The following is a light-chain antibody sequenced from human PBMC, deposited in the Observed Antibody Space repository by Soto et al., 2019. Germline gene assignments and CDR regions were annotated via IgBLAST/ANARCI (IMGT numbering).Light chain of an antibody. CDR3: QHYKRYSEA. V-gene: IGKV1-5*03. Sequence: DIQMTQSPSTLSGSVGDRVTITCRASQTISSWLAWYQQKPGKAPKLLIYKASTLKSGVPSRFRGSGSGTEFTLTISRLQPDDFATYYCQHYKRYSEAFGQGTKVELK. J-gene: IGKJ1*01. CDR1: QTISSW. CDR2: KAS.